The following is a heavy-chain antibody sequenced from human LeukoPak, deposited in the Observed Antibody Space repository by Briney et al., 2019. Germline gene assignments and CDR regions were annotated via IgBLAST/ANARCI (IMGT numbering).Heavy chain of an antibody. CDR1: GGSISSYY. CDR2: IYYSGST. CDR3: ASSGWYEWFDP. Sequence: SETLSLTCTVSGGSISSYYWSWIRQPPGKGLEWIGYIYYSGSTNYNPSLKSRVTISVDTSKSQFSLKLSSVTAADTAVYYCASSGWYEWFDPWGQGTLVTVSS. D-gene: IGHD6-19*01. J-gene: IGHJ5*02. V-gene: IGHV4-59*01.